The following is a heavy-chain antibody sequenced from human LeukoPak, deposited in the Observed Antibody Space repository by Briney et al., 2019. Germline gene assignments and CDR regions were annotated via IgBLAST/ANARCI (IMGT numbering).Heavy chain of an antibody. Sequence: ASVKVSCTASGYTFTSYYMHWVRQAPGQGLEWMGIINPSGGSTSYARKFQGRVTMTRDTSTSTVYMELSSLRSEDTAVYYCARLEISTEYYYGMDVWGQGTTVTVSS. CDR3: ARLEISTEYYYGMDV. CDR2: INPSGGST. V-gene: IGHV1-46*01. CDR1: GYTFTSYY. D-gene: IGHD5-24*01. J-gene: IGHJ6*02.